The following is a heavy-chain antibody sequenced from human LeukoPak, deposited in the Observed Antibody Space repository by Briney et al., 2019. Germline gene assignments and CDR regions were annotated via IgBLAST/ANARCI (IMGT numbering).Heavy chain of an antibody. V-gene: IGHV4-59*01. CDR1: GASIGSYY. D-gene: IGHD1-7*01. CDR3: AKRRGLELLYYYYMDV. J-gene: IGHJ6*03. Sequence: PSETLSLTCTVSGASIGSYYWSWLRQPPGKRLEWIGYIYYSGSANYNPSLKSRVTISVDTSKNQFSLKLSSVTAADTAVYYCAKRRGLELLYYYYMDVWGKGTTVTVSS. CDR2: IYYSGSA.